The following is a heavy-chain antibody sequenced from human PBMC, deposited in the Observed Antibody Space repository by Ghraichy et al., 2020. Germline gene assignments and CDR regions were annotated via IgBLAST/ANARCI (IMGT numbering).Heavy chain of an antibody. CDR2: IYYIGNT. CDR3: TRGRRRGYYQYELDV. Sequence: ESLNISCTVSGGSVSSSTYYWGWVRRSPGKRLEWIGSIYYIGNTYYNPSLKSRVTISVDTSSNQFSLKLSSVTAADTALYYCTRGRRRGYYQYELDVWGQGTTVTVSS. CDR1: GGSVSSSTYY. D-gene: IGHD3-10*01. V-gene: IGHV4-39*01. J-gene: IGHJ6*02.